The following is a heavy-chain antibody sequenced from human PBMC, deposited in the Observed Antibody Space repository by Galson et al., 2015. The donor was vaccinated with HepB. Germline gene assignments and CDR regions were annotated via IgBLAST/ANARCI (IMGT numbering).Heavy chain of an antibody. CDR3: ARLLWGLLYGSGSYFGVDV. D-gene: IGHD3-10*01. V-gene: IGHV5-51*01. J-gene: IGHJ6*02. CDR1: GYSFTTHW. CDR2: IYPGDSDT. Sequence: QSGAEVKKPGESLRISCKGSGYSFTTHWIGWVRQMPGKGLEWMGIIYPGDSDTRYSPSFQGQVTISADKSISTAYLQWSSLKASDTAIYYCARLLWGLLYGSGSYFGVDVWGQGTTVTVSS.